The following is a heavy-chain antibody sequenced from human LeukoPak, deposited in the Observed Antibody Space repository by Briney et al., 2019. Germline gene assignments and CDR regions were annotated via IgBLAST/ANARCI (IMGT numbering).Heavy chain of an antibody. D-gene: IGHD2-2*01. J-gene: IGHJ5*02. CDR1: GGSISSYY. V-gene: IGHV4-59*01. CDR2: IHYSGST. CDR3: ARDLNLGYQLLYWFDP. Sequence: SQTLSLTCTVSGGSISSYYWSWIRQPPGKVLGWVGYIHYSGSTNYNPSLKGRVTISVDTSKNQFSLKLSSVTAADTAVYYCARDLNLGYQLLYWFDPWGQGTLVTVSS.